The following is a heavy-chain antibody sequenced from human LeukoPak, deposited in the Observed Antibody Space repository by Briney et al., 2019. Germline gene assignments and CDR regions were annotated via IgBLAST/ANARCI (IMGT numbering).Heavy chain of an antibody. CDR3: ARDSYYYDSSGYPDY. D-gene: IGHD3-22*01. Sequence: GGSLRLSCAASGFTFSSYSMNWVRQAPGKGLEWVSSISSSSSYIYYADSVKGRFTISRDNAKNSLYLQMNSLRAEDTAVYYCARDSYYYDSSGYPDYWGQGTLVTVSS. CDR1: GFTFSSYS. CDR2: ISSSSSYI. J-gene: IGHJ4*02. V-gene: IGHV3-21*01.